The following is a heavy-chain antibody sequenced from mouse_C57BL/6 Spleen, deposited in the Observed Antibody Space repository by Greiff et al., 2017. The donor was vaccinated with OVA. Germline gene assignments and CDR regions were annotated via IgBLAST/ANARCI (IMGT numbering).Heavy chain of an antibody. Sequence: VQLQQSGAELVRPGTSVKVSCKASGYAFTNYLIEWVKQRPGQGLEWIGVINPGSGGTNYNEKFKGKATLTADKSSSTAYMQLSSLTSEDSAVYVCARGEIYYDYAWFAYWGQGTLVTVSA. J-gene: IGHJ3*01. D-gene: IGHD2-4*01. CDR2: INPGSGGT. V-gene: IGHV1-54*01. CDR3: ARGEIYYDYAWFAY. CDR1: GYAFTNYL.